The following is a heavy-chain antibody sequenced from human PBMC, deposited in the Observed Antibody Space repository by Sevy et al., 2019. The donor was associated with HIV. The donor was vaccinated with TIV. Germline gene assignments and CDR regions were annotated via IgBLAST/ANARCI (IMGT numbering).Heavy chain of an antibody. J-gene: IGHJ4*02. Sequence: GGSLRLSCAASGFTFNNFNMNWVRQAPGKGLQWVSSISGSSNYIYYAESLKGRFIISRDNVKDTVFLQMNSLSADDKAVYYCARGPPDGSYDYFDSWGQGTLVTVSS. V-gene: IGHV3-21*06. CDR1: GFTFNNFN. D-gene: IGHD1-26*01. CDR2: ISGSSNYI. CDR3: ARGPPDGSYDYFDS.